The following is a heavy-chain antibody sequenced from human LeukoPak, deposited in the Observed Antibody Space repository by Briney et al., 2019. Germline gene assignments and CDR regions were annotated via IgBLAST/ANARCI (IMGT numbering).Heavy chain of an antibody. CDR2: FDPEDGQT. Sequence: ASVKVSCKVSGYIFTELSMHWVRQAPGKGLEWMGSFDPEDGQTIQSQKFQGRVTMTEDTSADTAYMELSSLRSEDTAVYYCVRDRPHNWFDPWGQGTLVTVSS. V-gene: IGHV1-24*01. CDR1: GYIFTELS. J-gene: IGHJ5*02. CDR3: VRDRPHNWFDP.